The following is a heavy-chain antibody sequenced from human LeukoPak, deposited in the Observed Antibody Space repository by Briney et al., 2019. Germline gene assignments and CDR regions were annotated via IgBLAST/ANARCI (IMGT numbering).Heavy chain of an antibody. V-gene: IGHV3-64*02. J-gene: IGHJ6*03. CDR1: GXTFSDYT. Sequence: GGXXXLSCAXSGXTFSDYTMHWVRQAPGKRLQSVSDITSNGAYTHYADSVKGRFTISRDNSRNAVFLQMGGLRIEDMAVYYCARVKMGATVSDYYYYYMDVWGKGTTVTVSS. CDR2: ITSNGAYT. D-gene: IGHD1-26*01. CDR3: ARVKMGATVSDYYYYYMDV.